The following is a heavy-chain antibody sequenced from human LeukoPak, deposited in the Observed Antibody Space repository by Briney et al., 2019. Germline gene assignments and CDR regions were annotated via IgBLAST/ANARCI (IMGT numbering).Heavy chain of an antibody. CDR2: ISGSSGSA. V-gene: IGHV3-23*01. CDR3: AKVLRGWSIYFDY. CDR1: GVTFSSYA. Sequence: GGSLRLSCAASGVTFSSYAMSWVRQAPGKGLEWVSAISGSSGSAYYADSVKGRFTISRDNSKNTLYLQMNSLRAEDTAVYYCAKVLRGWSIYFDYWGQGTLVTVSS. D-gene: IGHD6-19*01. J-gene: IGHJ4*02.